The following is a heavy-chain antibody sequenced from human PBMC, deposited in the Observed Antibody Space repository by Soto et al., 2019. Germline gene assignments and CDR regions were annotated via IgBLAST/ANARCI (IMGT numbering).Heavy chain of an antibody. V-gene: IGHV3-21*01. CDR2: IGSRTSDI. CDR1: GFTLSRHT. Sequence: GGSLRLSCAASGFTLSRHTMNWVRQAPGKGLEWVSFIGSRTSDIYYADSVKGRFTISRDNAKNPLYLDLTRLRAGDTAVYFCVRDYYDTSGYPNTFDMWGQGTMVTVSS. J-gene: IGHJ3*02. D-gene: IGHD3-22*01. CDR3: VRDYYDTSGYPNTFDM.